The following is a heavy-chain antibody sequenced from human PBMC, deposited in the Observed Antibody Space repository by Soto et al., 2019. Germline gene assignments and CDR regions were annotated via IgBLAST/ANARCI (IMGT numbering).Heavy chain of an antibody. CDR1: GFTFSSYG. D-gene: IGHD6-19*01. V-gene: IGHV3-30*18. CDR3: AKDHRRIVVAAPLGP. Sequence: QVQLVESGGGVVQPGRSLRLSCAASGFTFSSYGMHWVRQAPGKGLEWVAVISYDGSNKYYVDSVKGRFTISRDNSKNTLYLQMNSLRAEDTAVYYCAKDHRRIVVAAPLGPWGQGTLVTVSS. J-gene: IGHJ5*02. CDR2: ISYDGSNK.